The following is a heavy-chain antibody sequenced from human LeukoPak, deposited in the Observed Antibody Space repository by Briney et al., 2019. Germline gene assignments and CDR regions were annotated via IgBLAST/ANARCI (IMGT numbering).Heavy chain of an antibody. J-gene: IGHJ5*02. V-gene: IGHV4-38-2*02. CDR2: IYHSGSA. CDR1: GYSISSGYQ. Sequence: SETPSLTCAVSGYSISSGYQWAWIRQSPGKGLEWIGSIYHSGSAHYNPSLKSRVTILVETSKNQFSLKLYSVTAADTAVYYCAKDPRWLTPDCTSTSCYENCFDPWGQGTLVTVSS. D-gene: IGHD2-2*01. CDR3: AKDPRWLTPDCTSTSCYENCFDP.